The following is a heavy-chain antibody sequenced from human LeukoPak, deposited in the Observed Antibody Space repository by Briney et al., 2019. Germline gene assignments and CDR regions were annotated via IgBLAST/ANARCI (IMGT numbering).Heavy chain of an antibody. CDR2: IDTNTGNP. CDR1: GYTFTDYA. V-gene: IGHV7-4-1*02. CDR3: ARKPYDSRGYYLHEY. J-gene: IGHJ4*02. D-gene: IGHD3-22*01. Sequence: ASVKVSCTASGYTFTDYAMSWVRQAPGQGLEWMGWIDTNTGNPTYAQGFTGRFGFSLDTSVSTAYLQISSLKAEDTAVYYCARKPYDSRGYYLHEYWGQGSLVTVSS.